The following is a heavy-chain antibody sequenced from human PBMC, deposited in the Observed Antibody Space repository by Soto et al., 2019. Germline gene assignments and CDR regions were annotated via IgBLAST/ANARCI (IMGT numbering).Heavy chain of an antibody. D-gene: IGHD3-10*01. CDR1: GFTFSSYA. V-gene: IGHV3-23*01. CDR3: AKDRSMVRGAELDY. J-gene: IGHJ4*02. Sequence: EVQLLESGGYLVQPGGSLRLSCAASGFTFSSYAMNWVRQAPGKGLEWVSAISGSGATTYYADSVTGRFTISRDNSKNTVFLQMNSLRAEDTAVYFCAKDRSMVRGAELDYWGQGTLVTVSS. CDR2: ISGSGATT.